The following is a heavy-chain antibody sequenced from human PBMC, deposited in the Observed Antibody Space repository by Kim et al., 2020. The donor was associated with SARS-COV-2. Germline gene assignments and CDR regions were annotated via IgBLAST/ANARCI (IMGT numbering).Heavy chain of an antibody. V-gene: IGHV4-59*01. D-gene: IGHD2-2*01. Sequence: VKGRVTISVDTSKNQFSRKLSSVTAADTAVYYCARVSQPDYYYYYYMDVWGKGTTVTVSS. J-gene: IGHJ6*03. CDR3: ARVSQPDYYYYYYMDV.